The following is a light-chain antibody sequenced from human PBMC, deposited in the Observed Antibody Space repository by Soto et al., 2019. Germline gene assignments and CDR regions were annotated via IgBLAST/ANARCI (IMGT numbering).Light chain of an antibody. CDR1: QSVSSY. CDR3: QQRSNFT. V-gene: IGKV3-11*01. J-gene: IGKJ5*01. CDR2: DAS. Sequence: DIVLTQSPATLSLSPGERATLSCRASQSVSSYLAWYQQKPGQAPRLLIYDASNRATGIPARFSGSGSGTDFTLTISSLEPEDFAVYYCQQRSNFTFGQGTRLEIK.